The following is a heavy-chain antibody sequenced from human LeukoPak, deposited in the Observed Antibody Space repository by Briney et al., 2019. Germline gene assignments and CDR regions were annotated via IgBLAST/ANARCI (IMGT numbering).Heavy chain of an antibody. Sequence: GRSLRLSCAASGFTFDDYAMHWVRQAPGKGLEWVSGISWNSGSIGYADSVKGRFTISRDNAKNSLYLQMNSLRAEDMALYYCAKDPQRWLQSGTFFDYWGQGTLVAVSS. D-gene: IGHD5-24*01. V-gene: IGHV3-9*03. CDR2: ISWNSGSI. CDR3: AKDPQRWLQSGTFFDY. CDR1: GFTFDDYA. J-gene: IGHJ4*02.